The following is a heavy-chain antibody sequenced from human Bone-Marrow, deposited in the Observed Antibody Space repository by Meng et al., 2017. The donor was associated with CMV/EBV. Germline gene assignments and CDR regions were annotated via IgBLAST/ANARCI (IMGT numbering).Heavy chain of an antibody. V-gene: IGHV1-2*02. Sequence: ASVKVSCKASGYTFTGYFIHWVRQAPGQGLEWMGWINPNSGGTNYAQKFQGRVTMTRDTSISTAYMELSRLRSDDTAVYYCARDRTIFGVVTHYYGMDVWGQGTTV. CDR3: ARDRTIFGVVTHYYGMDV. CDR1: GYTFTGYF. J-gene: IGHJ6*02. D-gene: IGHD3-3*01. CDR2: INPNSGGT.